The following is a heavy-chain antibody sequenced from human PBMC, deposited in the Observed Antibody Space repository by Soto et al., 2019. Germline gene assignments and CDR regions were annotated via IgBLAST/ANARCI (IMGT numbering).Heavy chain of an antibody. D-gene: IGHD2-2*01. CDR1: GGSISSYY. V-gene: IGHV4-59*08. Sequence: SETLSLTCTVSGGSISSYYWSWIRQPPGKGLEWIGYIYYSGSTNYNPSLKSRVTISVDTSKNQFSLKLSSVTAADTAVYYCARTLILVVPAAIAWFDPWGQGTLVTVSS. CDR3: ARTLILVVPAAIAWFDP. J-gene: IGHJ5*02. CDR2: IYYSGST.